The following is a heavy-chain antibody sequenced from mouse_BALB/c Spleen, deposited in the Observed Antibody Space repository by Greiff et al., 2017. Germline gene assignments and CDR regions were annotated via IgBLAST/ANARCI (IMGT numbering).Heavy chain of an antibody. CDR3: ARSVITKYYFDY. J-gene: IGHJ2*01. V-gene: IGHV5-17*02. Sequence: EVQLQQSGGGLVQPGGSRKLSCAASGFTFSSFGMHWVRQAPEKGLEWVAYISSGSSTIYYADTVKGRFTISRDNPKNTLFLQMTSLRSEDTAMYYCARSVITKYYFDYWGQGTTLTVSS. D-gene: IGHD1-1*01. CDR2: ISSGSSTI. CDR1: GFTFSSFG.